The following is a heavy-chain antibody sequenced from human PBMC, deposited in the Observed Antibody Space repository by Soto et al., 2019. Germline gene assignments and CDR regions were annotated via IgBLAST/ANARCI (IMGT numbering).Heavy chain of an antibody. CDR3: ARDLSSGYYDILTGYFFSNGFDP. CDR2: IIPIFGTA. J-gene: IGHJ5*02. Sequence: ASVKVSCKASGGTFSSYAISWVRQAPGQGLEWMGGIIPIFGTANYAQKFQGRVTITADESTSTAYMELSSLRSEDTAVYYCARDLSSGYYDILTGYFFSNGFDPWAQGTLVTVSS. V-gene: IGHV1-69*13. CDR1: GGTFSSYA. D-gene: IGHD3-9*01.